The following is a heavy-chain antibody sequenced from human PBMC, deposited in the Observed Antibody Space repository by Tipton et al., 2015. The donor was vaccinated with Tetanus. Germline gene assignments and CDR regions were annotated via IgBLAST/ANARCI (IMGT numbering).Heavy chain of an antibody. Sequence: TLSLTCAVCGGSFSGYYWSWIRQPPGKGLEWIGEINHSGSTNYNPSLKSRVTISVDTSKNQFSLKLSSVTAADTAVYYCARDSPYYDFWSGRIIADYYYYYGMDVWGQGTTVTVSS. CDR2: INHSGST. D-gene: IGHD3-3*01. V-gene: IGHV4-34*01. J-gene: IGHJ6*02. CDR1: GGSFSGYY. CDR3: ARDSPYYDFWSGRIIADYYYYYGMDV.